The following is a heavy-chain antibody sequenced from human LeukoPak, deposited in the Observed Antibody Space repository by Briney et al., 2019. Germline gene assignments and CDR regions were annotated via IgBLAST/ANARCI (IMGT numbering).Heavy chain of an antibody. CDR1: GGSISSYY. J-gene: IGHJ4*02. D-gene: IGHD6-19*01. CDR3: ASLSITGWLY. Sequence: SETLSLTCTVSGGSISSYYWSWIRQPPGRGLEWIGYIYYSGSTNYNPSLKSRVTISVDTSKNQFSLKLSSVTAADTAVYYCASLSITGWLYWGQGTLVTVSS. V-gene: IGHV4-59*01. CDR2: IYYSGST.